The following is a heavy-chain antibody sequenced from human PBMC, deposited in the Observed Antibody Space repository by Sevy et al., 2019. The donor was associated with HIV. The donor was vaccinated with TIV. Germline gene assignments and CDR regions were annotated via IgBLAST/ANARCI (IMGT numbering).Heavy chain of an antibody. Sequence: ASVKVSCMASGYTFSRSVITWVRQAPGQGLEWMGWISTYNGKTNYAQKFQDRVTMTTDTSKNTAYMELRSLRSDDTAIYFWARGRGIAVAGGGYYSDYWGQGSLVTVSS. CDR2: ISTYNGKT. J-gene: IGHJ4*02. V-gene: IGHV1-18*04. CDR3: ARGRGIAVAGGGYYSDY. D-gene: IGHD6-19*01. CDR1: GYTFSRSV.